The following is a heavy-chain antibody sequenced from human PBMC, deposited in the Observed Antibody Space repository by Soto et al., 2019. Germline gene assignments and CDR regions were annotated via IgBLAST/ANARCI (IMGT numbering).Heavy chain of an antibody. J-gene: IGHJ6*02. V-gene: IGHV1-69*13. CDR3: ASSGYYRVLGDYYYYGMDV. Sequence: SVKVSCKASGGTFSSYAISWVRQAPGQGLEWMGGIIPIFGTANYAQKFQGRVTITADESTSTAYMELSSLRSEDTAVYYCASSGYYRVLGDYYYYGMDVWGQGTTVTVSS. CDR2: IIPIFGTA. D-gene: IGHD3-22*01. CDR1: GGTFSSYA.